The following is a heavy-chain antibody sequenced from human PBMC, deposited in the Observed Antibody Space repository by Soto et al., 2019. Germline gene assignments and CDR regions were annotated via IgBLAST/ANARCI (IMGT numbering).Heavy chain of an antibody. CDR2: IKQDGSEK. J-gene: IGHJ6*02. V-gene: IGHV3-7*01. CDR3: ARDSPPLLYDFWSGYYIDYYGMDV. Sequence: GGSLRLSCAASGFTFSSYWMSWVRQAPGKGLEWVANIKQDGSEKYYVDSVKGRFTISRDNAKNSLYLQMNSLRAEDTAVYYCARDSPPLLYDFWSGYYIDYYGMDVWGQGTTVTVSS. CDR1: GFTFSSYW. D-gene: IGHD3-3*01.